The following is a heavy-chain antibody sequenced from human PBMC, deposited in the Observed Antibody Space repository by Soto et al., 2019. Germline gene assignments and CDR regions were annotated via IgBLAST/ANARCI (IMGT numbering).Heavy chain of an antibody. CDR1: GFTFSSYW. CDR3: ARDPYCSGGSCYQGYYYGMDV. J-gene: IGHJ6*02. Sequence: PGGSLRLSCAASGFTFSSYWMSWVRQAPGKGLEWVANIKQDGSEKYYVDSVKGRFTISRDNAKNSLYPQMNSLRAEDTAVYYCARDPYCSGGSCYQGYYYGMDVWGQGTTVTVSS. V-gene: IGHV3-7*05. CDR2: IKQDGSEK. D-gene: IGHD2-15*01.